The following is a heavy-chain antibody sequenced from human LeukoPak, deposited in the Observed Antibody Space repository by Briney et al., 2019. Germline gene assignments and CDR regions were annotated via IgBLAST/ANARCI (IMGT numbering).Heavy chain of an antibody. Sequence: GASVKVSCKVSGYTLTELSMHWVRQAPGKGLEWMGGFDPEDGETIYAQKFQGRVTMTEDTSTDTAYMELSSLRSEDTAVYYCATVGYCSSTSCADAFDIWGQGTMVTVSS. CDR2: FDPEDGET. CDR1: GYTLTELS. J-gene: IGHJ3*02. V-gene: IGHV1-24*01. CDR3: ATVGYCSSTSCADAFDI. D-gene: IGHD2-2*01.